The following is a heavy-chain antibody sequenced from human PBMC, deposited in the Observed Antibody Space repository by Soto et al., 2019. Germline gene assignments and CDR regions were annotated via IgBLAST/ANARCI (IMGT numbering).Heavy chain of an antibody. J-gene: IGHJ6*02. CDR2: TYYRSKWYN. V-gene: IGHV6-1*01. Sequence: SQTLSLTCAISGDSVSSNSAAWNWIRQSPSRGLEWLGRTYYRSKWYNDYAVSVKSRMTINPDTSKNQFSLQLNSVTPEDTAVYYCARGASSSSYYYYYYGMDVWGQGTTVTVSS. CDR1: GDSVSSNSAA. CDR3: ARGASSSSYYYYYYGMDV. D-gene: IGHD6-6*01.